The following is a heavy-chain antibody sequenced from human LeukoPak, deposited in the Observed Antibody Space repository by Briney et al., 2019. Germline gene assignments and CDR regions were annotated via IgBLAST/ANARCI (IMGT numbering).Heavy chain of an antibody. CDR1: GYTFTSYA. CDR3: ARDDNSYGYVSSFDY. D-gene: IGHD5-18*01. Sequence: ASVKVSCKASGYTFTSYAMHWVRQAPGQRLEWMGWINAGNGNTKYSQEFQGRVTITRDTSASTAYMELSSLRAEDTAVYYCARDDNSYGYVSSFDYWGQGTLVTVSS. V-gene: IGHV1-3*03. J-gene: IGHJ4*02. CDR2: INAGNGNT.